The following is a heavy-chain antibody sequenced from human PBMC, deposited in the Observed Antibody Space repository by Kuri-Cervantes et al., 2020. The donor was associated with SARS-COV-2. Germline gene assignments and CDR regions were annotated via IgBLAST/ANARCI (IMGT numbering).Heavy chain of an antibody. V-gene: IGHV3-48*01. CDR1: GFTFSSYS. CDR3: AKVQQLGSSWYWFDP. J-gene: IGHJ5*02. CDR2: ISSSSSTI. Sequence: GESLKISCAASGFTFSSYSMNWVRQAPGKGLEWVSYISSSSSTIYYADSVKGRFTISRDNAENSLYLQMNSLRAEDTAVYYCAKVQQLGSSWYWFDPWGQGTLVTVSS. D-gene: IGHD6-13*01.